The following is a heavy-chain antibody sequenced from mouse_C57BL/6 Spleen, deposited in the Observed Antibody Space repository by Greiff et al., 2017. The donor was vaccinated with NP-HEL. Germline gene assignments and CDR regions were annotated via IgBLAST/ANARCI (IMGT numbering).Heavy chain of an antibody. CDR2: IYPGSGST. J-gene: IGHJ1*03. D-gene: IGHD1-1*01. V-gene: IGHV1-55*01. CDR1: GYTFTSYW. CDR3: ARGCYYYGSSYWYFDV. Sequence: QVQLQQPGAELVKPGASVKMSCKASGYTFTSYWITWVKQRPGQGLEWIGDIYPGSGSTNYNEKFKSKATLTVDTSSSTAYMQLSSLTSEDSAVYYCARGCYYYGSSYWYFDVWGTGTTVTVSS.